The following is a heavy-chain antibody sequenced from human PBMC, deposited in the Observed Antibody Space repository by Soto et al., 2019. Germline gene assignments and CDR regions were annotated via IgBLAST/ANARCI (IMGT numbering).Heavy chain of an antibody. Sequence: QVQLVQSGAEVKKPGASVKVSCKASGYTFTSYGISWVRQAPGQGLEWMGWISAYNGNTNYAQKLQGRVTMTTDTSTSTAYMELRRLRSDDTAVYYCARDRKDIVVVVAADWFDPWGQGTLVTVSS. CDR3: ARDRKDIVVVVAADWFDP. CDR2: ISAYNGNT. D-gene: IGHD2-15*01. V-gene: IGHV1-18*04. CDR1: GYTFTSYG. J-gene: IGHJ5*02.